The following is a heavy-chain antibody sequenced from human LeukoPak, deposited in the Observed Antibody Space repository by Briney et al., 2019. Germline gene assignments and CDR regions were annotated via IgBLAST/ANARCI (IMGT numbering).Heavy chain of an antibody. CDR1: GGSISSYY. D-gene: IGHD5-12*01. J-gene: IGHJ3*02. CDR2: IYYSGST. V-gene: IGHV4-59*01. Sequence: PSETLSLTCTVSGGSISSYYWSWIRQPPGKGLEWIGYIYYSGSTNYNPSLKSRVTISVDTSKNQFSLKLSSVTAADTAVYDCARGGYVDAFDIWGQGTMVTVSS. CDR3: ARGGYVDAFDI.